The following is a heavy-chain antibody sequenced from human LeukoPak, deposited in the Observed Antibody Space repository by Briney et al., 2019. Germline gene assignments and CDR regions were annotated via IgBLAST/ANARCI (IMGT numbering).Heavy chain of an antibody. D-gene: IGHD6-13*01. CDR3: ARGRGSSWYYFDS. Sequence: SETLSLTCTVTGGSISSYYWSWVRQPAGKGLEWIGRIYASGNTNYNPSLKGRVTMTIDTSKNQFSLDLSSVTAADTAVYYCARGRGSSWYYFDSWGQGTLVTISS. V-gene: IGHV4-4*07. CDR2: IYASGNT. J-gene: IGHJ4*02. CDR1: GGSISSYY.